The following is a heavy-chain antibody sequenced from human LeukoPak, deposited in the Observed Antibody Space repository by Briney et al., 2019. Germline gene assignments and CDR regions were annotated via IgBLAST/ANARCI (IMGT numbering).Heavy chain of an antibody. V-gene: IGHV4-4*02. CDR2: INHSGIT. Sequence: SGTLSLTCAVSGGSISSSNWWSWVRQPPGTGLEWIGEINHSGITNYNPSLKSRVTISVDNSKNQFSLKLSSVTAADTAVYYCARGEGSGWYWAFDIWGQGTMVTVSS. D-gene: IGHD6-19*01. CDR1: GGSISSSNW. J-gene: IGHJ3*02. CDR3: ARGEGSGWYWAFDI.